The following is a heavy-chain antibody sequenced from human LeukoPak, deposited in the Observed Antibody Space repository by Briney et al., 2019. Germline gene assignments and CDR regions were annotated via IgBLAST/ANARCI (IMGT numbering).Heavy chain of an antibody. V-gene: IGHV4-39*01. CDR3: VRHFHGSGYDVDL. CDR2: IIYSGNT. D-gene: IGHD5-12*01. CDR1: GGSISSTSYY. J-gene: IGHJ5*02. Sequence: SETLSLTCTASGGSISSTSYYWGWIRRPPGRGLEWIGGIIYSGNTKYNPSLKSRVTISVDTTKNQFSLKLTSVTAADTAVYFCVRHFHGSGYDVDLWGQGTLVTVSS.